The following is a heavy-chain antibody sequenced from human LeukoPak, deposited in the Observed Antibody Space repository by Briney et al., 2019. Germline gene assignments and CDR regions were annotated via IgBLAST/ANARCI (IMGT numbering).Heavy chain of an antibody. Sequence: HGESLKISCKGSGYSFTSYWIGWVRQMPGKGLEWMGIIYPGDSDTRYSPSFQGQVTISADKSISTAYLQWSSLKASDTAMYYCARRRGTMVRGGPYYYYGMDVWGQGTTVTVSS. CDR2: IYPGDSDT. D-gene: IGHD3-10*01. CDR1: GYSFTSYW. CDR3: ARRRGTMVRGGPYYYYGMDV. J-gene: IGHJ6*02. V-gene: IGHV5-51*01.